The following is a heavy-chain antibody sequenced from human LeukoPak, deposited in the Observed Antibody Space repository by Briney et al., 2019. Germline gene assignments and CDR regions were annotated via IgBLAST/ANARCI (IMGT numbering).Heavy chain of an antibody. J-gene: IGHJ4*02. CDR3: ARDAVTVNSYYFDY. Sequence: KTSETLSLTCTVSGGSVSSGSYYWSWIRQPPGKGLEWIGYIYYSGSPNYNPSLKSRVTISVDTSKNQFSLKLSSVTAADTAVYYCARDAVTVNSYYFDYWGQGTLVTVSS. CDR2: IYYSGSP. D-gene: IGHD4-11*01. CDR1: GGSVSSGSYY. V-gene: IGHV4-61*01.